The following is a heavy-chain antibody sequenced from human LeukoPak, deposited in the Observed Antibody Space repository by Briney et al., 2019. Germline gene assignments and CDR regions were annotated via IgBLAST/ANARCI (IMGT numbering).Heavy chain of an antibody. Sequence: PGGSLRLSCAASGFTVSSNYMSWVRQAPGKRLEWVSVIYSGGSTYYADSVKGRFTISRDNSKNTLYLQMNSLRAEDTAVYYCARGVGATRMDVWGQGTTVTVSS. CDR1: GFTVSSNY. J-gene: IGHJ6*02. CDR3: ARGVGATRMDV. D-gene: IGHD1-26*01. CDR2: IYSGGST. V-gene: IGHV3-66*01.